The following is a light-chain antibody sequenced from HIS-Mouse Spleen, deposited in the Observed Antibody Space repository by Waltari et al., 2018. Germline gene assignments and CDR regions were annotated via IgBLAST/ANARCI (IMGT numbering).Light chain of an antibody. CDR2: DNN. CDR1: SSNIANNY. Sequence: QSVLTQPPSASAAPGQKVTISCSGRSSNIANNYLSWYQQLPGTAPKLLIYDNNKRPSGIPDRFSGSKSGTSATLGITGLQTGDEADYYCGTWDSSLSSYVFGTGTKVTVL. J-gene: IGLJ1*01. V-gene: IGLV1-51*01. CDR3: GTWDSSLSSYV.